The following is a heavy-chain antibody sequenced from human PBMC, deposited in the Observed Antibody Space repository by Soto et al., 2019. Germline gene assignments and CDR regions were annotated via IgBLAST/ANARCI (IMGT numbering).Heavy chain of an antibody. CDR3: ARERITMVRGVIENCYFDY. D-gene: IGHD3-10*01. CDR2: IYYSGST. J-gene: IGHJ4*02. Sequence: QVQLQESGPGLVKPSETLSLTCTVSGGSVSSGSYYWSWIRQPPGKGLEWIGYIYYSGSTNYNPSLKSRVTISVDTSKNQFSLKLSSVTAADTAVYYCARERITMVRGVIENCYFDYWGQGTLVTVSS. CDR1: GGSVSSGSYY. V-gene: IGHV4-61*01.